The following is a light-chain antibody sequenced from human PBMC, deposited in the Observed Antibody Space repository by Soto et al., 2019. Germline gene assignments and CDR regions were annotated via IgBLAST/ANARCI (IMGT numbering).Light chain of an antibody. V-gene: IGLV2-14*01. Sequence: QSVLPQPASVSGSPGQSITISCTGTSSDVGGYNYVSWYQQHPGKAPKLMIYDVSNRPSGVSNRFSGSKSGNTAPLTISGLQAEDEADYYCSSYTSSSPYVFGTGTKVTVL. CDR2: DVS. CDR3: SSYTSSSPYV. CDR1: SSDVGGYNY. J-gene: IGLJ1*01.